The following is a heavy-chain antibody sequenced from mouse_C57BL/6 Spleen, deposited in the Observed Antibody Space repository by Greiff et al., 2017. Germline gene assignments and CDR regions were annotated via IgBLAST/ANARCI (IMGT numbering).Heavy chain of an antibody. CDR3: ARFGDYGSSYGD. Sequence: QVQLQQPGAELVMPGASVKLSCKASGYTFTSYWMHWVKQRPGQGLEWIGEIDPSDSYTNYNQKFKGKSTLTVDKSSSTAYMQLSSLTSEDSAVYYCARFGDYGSSYGDWGQGTTLTVSS. J-gene: IGHJ2*01. CDR2: IDPSDSYT. CDR1: GYTFTSYW. D-gene: IGHD1-1*01. V-gene: IGHV1-69*01.